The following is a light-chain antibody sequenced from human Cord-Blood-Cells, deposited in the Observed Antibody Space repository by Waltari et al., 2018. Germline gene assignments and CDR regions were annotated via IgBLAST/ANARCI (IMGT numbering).Light chain of an antibody. J-gene: IGKJ1*01. CDR1: QGVLYSSNNKNY. CDR2: WAS. CDR3: QQYYSTPGT. Sequence: DIVMTQSPDSLAVSLGERATINYKSSQGVLYSSNNKNYLAWYQQKPGQPPKLLIYWASTRESGVPDRFSGSESGTDFTLTISSLQAEDVAVYYCQQYYSTPGTFGQGTKVEIK. V-gene: IGKV4-1*01.